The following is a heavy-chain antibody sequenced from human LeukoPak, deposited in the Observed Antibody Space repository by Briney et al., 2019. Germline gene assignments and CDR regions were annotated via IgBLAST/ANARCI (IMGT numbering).Heavy chain of an antibody. Sequence: GGSLRLSCAASGFTFSSYSMNWVRQAPGKGLEWVSSISSSSSYIYYADSVKGRFTISRDNAKNSLYLQMNSLRAEDTAVYYCRGSQLAAAGHPFDYWGQGTLVTVSS. CDR3: RGSQLAAAGHPFDY. D-gene: IGHD6-13*01. CDR2: ISSSSSYI. CDR1: GFTFSSYS. J-gene: IGHJ4*02. V-gene: IGHV3-21*01.